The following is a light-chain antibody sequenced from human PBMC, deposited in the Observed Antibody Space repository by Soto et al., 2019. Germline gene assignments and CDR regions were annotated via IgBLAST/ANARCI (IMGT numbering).Light chain of an antibody. V-gene: IGKV1-5*03. CDR1: QSISSW. Sequence: DIQMTQSPSSLFASVGDRVTITCRASQSISSWLAWYQQKPGKAPKLLIYKASSLESGDPSRFSGSGSGTEFTLTISSLQPDDFATYYCQQYNSYPVGFGQGTKVDIK. CDR3: QQYNSYPVG. J-gene: IGKJ1*01. CDR2: KAS.